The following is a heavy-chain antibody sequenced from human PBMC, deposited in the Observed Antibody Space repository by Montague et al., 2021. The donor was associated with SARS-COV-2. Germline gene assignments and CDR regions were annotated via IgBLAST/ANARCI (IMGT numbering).Heavy chain of an antibody. CDR3: AREGFSSGYYET. Sequence: SETLSPTCSVSGGSISSSNYYWGWTRQPPGKGLEWIGSIYYSGSTYYNPSLKSRVAISVDTSKNQFSLILRSMTAADTAVFYCAREGFSSGYYETWGQGPLSPSPQ. D-gene: IGHD3-22*01. V-gene: IGHV4-39*02. J-gene: IGHJ5*02. CDR1: GGSISSSNYY. CDR2: IYYSGST.